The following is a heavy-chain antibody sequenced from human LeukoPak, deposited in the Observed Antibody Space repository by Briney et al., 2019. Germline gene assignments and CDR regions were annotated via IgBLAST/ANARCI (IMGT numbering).Heavy chain of an antibody. CDR3: ASLEGAKDVDV. D-gene: IGHD1-26*01. Sequence: SETLSLTCAVYGGSFSGYYWSWIRQPAGKGLEWIGRVHNSGSINYNPSLRGRVTVSVDTSKNQFSLQVNSVTAADTAVYYCASLEGAKDVDVWGTGTTVTVSS. V-gene: IGHV4-59*10. CDR1: GGSFSGYY. J-gene: IGHJ6*04. CDR2: VHNSGSI.